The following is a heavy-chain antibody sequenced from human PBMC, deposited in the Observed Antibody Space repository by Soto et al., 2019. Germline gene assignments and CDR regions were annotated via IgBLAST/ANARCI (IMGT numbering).Heavy chain of an antibody. J-gene: IGHJ5*02. CDR2: ISPDGSEE. D-gene: IGHD2-8*02. CDR1: GFTFSGYW. Sequence: EVQLGESGGGLVQPGGSLRLSCAASGFTFSGYWMTWVRQAPGKGLEGVANISPDGSEEYYVDSVKGRFTISRDNAKNSVYLQMNSLRGEDTALYYCTRDLNHDTGPWGQGTQVTVSS. V-gene: IGHV3-7*04. CDR3: TRDLNHDTGP.